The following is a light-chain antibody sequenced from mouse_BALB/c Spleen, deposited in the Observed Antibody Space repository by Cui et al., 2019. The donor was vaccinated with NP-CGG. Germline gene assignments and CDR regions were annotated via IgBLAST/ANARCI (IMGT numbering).Light chain of an antibody. CDR2: GTN. J-gene: IGLJ1*01. CDR1: TGAVTTSNY. CDR3: ALWYSNHWV. V-gene: IGLV1*01. Sequence: QAVVTQESALLTSPGETVTLTCRSSTGAVTTSNYANWVQEKPDHLFTGLIGGTNNRAPGVPARFSGSLIGDKAALTITGAQTEDEAIYFCALWYSNHWVFRGGTKLTVL.